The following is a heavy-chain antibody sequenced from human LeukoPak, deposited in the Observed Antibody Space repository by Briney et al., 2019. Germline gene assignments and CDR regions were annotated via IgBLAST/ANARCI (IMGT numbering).Heavy chain of an antibody. CDR3: ARALSGGGHCSSTSCYGGSWFDP. D-gene: IGHD2-2*01. CDR2: IIPIFGTA. Sequence: SVKVSCKASGGTFSSYAISWVRQAPGQGLEWMGGIIPIFGTANYAQKFQGRVTITADESTSTAYMELSSLRSEDTAVHYCARALSGGGHCSSTSCYGGSWFDPWGQGTLVTVSS. CDR1: GGTFSSYA. J-gene: IGHJ5*02. V-gene: IGHV1-69*13.